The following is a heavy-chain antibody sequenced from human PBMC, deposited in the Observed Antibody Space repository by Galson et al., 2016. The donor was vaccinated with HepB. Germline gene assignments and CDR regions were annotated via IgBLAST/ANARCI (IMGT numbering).Heavy chain of an antibody. J-gene: IGHJ6*02. Sequence: SLRLSCAASGFTFRSYAMHWVRQAPGRGLEWVAVISSDGTNKYYADSVKGRFTISRDNSKNTLYLQMNSLRDEDTAVYFCARGGGKPGISYGLDVWGQGTTVTVSS. V-gene: IGHV3-30*04. CDR1: GFTFRSYA. CDR2: ISSDGTNK. D-gene: IGHD3-10*01. CDR3: ARGGGKPGISYGLDV.